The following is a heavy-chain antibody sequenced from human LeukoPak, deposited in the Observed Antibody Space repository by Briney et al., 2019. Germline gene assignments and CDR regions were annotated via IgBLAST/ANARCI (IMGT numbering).Heavy chain of an antibody. V-gene: IGHV3-33*01. Sequence: GGSLRLSCAASGFSFSEHGMHWVRQAPGKGPEWVTVTWYDGSNNHYADSVKGRFTISRDNSKNTVFLEMNSLRAEDTAVYHCARDDSYPSYNDYWGQGTLVTVSS. CDR2: TWYDGSNN. CDR3: ARDDSYPSYNDY. J-gene: IGHJ4*02. CDR1: GFSFSEHG. D-gene: IGHD1-26*01.